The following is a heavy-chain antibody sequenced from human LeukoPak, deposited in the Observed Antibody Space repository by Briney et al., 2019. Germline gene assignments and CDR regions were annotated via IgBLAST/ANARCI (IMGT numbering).Heavy chain of an antibody. Sequence: GGSLRLSCVASGFPFSSYWMTWVRQAPGKGLEWVANIKQDGSKKSYVDTVEGRFTISRDNAKNSLYLQMNSLRAEDTAIYYCTRVGYIDEGIDYWGQGTLVTVSS. CDR1: GFPFSSYW. CDR2: IKQDGSKK. J-gene: IGHJ4*02. CDR3: TRVGYIDEGIDY. D-gene: IGHD5-24*01. V-gene: IGHV3-7*04.